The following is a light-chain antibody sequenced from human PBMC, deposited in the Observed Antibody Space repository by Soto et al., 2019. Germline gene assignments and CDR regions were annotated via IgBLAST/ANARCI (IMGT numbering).Light chain of an antibody. V-gene: IGKV3-20*01. Sequence: EIVLTQSPGTLSLSPGERATLSCRASQSVSSNNLAWYQQRPGQAPRVVIYGASTRATGIPERFSGSGYVSDLTLTISRLEAEDFLVYCCQQYGRSPFTFGPGTKVDIK. CDR1: QSVSSNN. CDR3: QQYGRSPFT. J-gene: IGKJ3*01. CDR2: GAS.